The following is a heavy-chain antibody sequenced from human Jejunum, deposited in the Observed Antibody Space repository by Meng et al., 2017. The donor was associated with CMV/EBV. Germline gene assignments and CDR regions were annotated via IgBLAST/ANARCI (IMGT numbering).Heavy chain of an antibody. V-gene: IGHV4-61*08. CDR3: ARGRPNIGSYHPPHS. CDR2: VDYTGGA. Sequence: GASVNSREFYWSGIRQPPGGGLEWIAYVDYTGGANYNSSLESRVVISVDIPKNQISLELHTVTAADTAVYYCARGRPNIGSYHPPHSWGQGTLVTVSS. CDR1: GASVNSREFY. D-gene: IGHD1-26*01. J-gene: IGHJ4*02.